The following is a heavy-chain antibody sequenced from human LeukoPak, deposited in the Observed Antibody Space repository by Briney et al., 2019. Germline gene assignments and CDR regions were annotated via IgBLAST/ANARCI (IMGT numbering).Heavy chain of an antibody. D-gene: IGHD6-13*01. Sequence: GGSLRLSRAASGFTFSSYWMHWVRQAPGKGLVWVSRINSDGSSTSYADSVKGRVTISRDNAKNTLYLQMNSLRAEDTAVYYCARVGYSSSSLAWWGQGTLVTVSS. J-gene: IGHJ4*02. CDR3: ARVGYSSSSLAW. V-gene: IGHV3-74*01. CDR1: GFTFSSYW. CDR2: INSDGSST.